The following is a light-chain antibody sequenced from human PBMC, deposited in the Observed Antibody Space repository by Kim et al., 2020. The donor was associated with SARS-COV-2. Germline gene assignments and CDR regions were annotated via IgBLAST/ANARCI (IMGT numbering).Light chain of an antibody. V-gene: IGKV3-15*01. J-gene: IGKJ1*01. CDR3: QQAST. CDR2: GAS. CDR1: QSVSSN. Sequence: ATLSVSPGERATLSCRASQSVSSNLAWYQQKPGQAPRLLIYGASTRATGIPARFSGSGSGTEFTLTISSLQSEDFAVYYCQQASTFGQGTKVDIK.